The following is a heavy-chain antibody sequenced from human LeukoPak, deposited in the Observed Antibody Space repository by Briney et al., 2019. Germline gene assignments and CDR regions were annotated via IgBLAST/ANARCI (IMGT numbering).Heavy chain of an antibody. CDR2: IYSGGST. CDR3: ARDSRQDYYDSSGYLWFAFDI. D-gene: IGHD3-22*01. Sequence: GGSLRLSCAASGFTVSNNYMSWVRQAPGKGLEWVSVIYSGGSTYYADSVKGRFTISRDNSKNTLYLQMNSLRAEDTAVYYYARDSRQDYYDSSGYLWFAFDIWGQGTMVTVSS. CDR1: GFTVSNNY. J-gene: IGHJ3*02. V-gene: IGHV3-53*01.